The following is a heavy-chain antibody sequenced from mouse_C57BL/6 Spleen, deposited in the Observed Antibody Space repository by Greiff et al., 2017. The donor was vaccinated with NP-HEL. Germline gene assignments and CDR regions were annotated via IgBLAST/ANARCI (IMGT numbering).Heavy chain of an antibody. J-gene: IGHJ3*01. CDR1: GFTFSSYG. CDR2: ISSGGSYT. CDR3: ARENSFAY. Sequence: DVHLVESGGDLVKPGGSLKLSCAASGFTFSSYGMSWVRQTPDKRLEWVATISSGGSYTYYPDSVKGRFTISRDNAKNTLYLQMSSLKSEDTAMYYCARENSFAYWGQGTLVTVSA. V-gene: IGHV5-6*01.